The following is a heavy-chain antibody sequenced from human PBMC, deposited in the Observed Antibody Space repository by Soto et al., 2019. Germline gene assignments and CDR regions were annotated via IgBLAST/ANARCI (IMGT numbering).Heavy chain of an antibody. CDR1: SGSIDTSDW. J-gene: IGHJ2*01. CDR3: ARDTMTPSGQWYFDL. CDR2: ISHSGDT. D-gene: IGHD1-26*01. Sequence: QAQLQESGPGLVKPSETLSLTCAVFSGSIDTSDWWNWVRQSPGRGLEWIGEISHSGDTRYNPSLESRVTISVDKSKNQFALQVKSVTAAETAVYYCARDTMTPSGQWYFDLWGRGTLVTVSS. V-gene: IGHV4-4*02.